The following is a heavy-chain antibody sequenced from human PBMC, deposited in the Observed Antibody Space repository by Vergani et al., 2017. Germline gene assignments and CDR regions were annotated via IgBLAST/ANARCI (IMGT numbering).Heavy chain of an antibody. CDR2: INHSGST. V-gene: IGHV4-34*01. J-gene: IGHJ6*02. D-gene: IGHD5-18*01. CDR3: AREIRGYSYKRDPTRDV. Sequence: QVQLQQWGAGLLKPSETLSLTCAVYGGSFSGYYWSWIRQPPGKGLEWIGEINHSGSTNYNPSLKSRVTISVDTSKNQFSLKLSSVTAADTAVYYCAREIRGYSYKRDPTRDVWGQGTTVTVSS. CDR1: GGSFSGYY.